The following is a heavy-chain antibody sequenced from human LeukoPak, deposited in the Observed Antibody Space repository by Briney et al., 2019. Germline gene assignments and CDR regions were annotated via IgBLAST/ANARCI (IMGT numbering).Heavy chain of an antibody. V-gene: IGHV4-34*01. D-gene: IGHD3-10*01. CDR1: GGSFSGYY. Sequence: SETLSLTCAVYGGSFSGYYWSWIRQPPGKGLEWIGEINHSGSTNYNPSLKSRVTISVDTSKNQFSLKLSSVTAADTAVYYCARGRSMVRGVITTFYYYYMDVWGKGTTVTVSS. CDR3: ARGRSMVRGVITTFYYYYMDV. J-gene: IGHJ6*03. CDR2: INHSGST.